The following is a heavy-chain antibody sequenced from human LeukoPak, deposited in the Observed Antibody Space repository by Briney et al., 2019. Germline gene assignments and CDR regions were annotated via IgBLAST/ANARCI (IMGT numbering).Heavy chain of an antibody. J-gene: IGHJ4*02. Sequence: PGGSLRLSCAASGFTFISYWMSWVRQAPGKGLEWVANIKQDGSEKYYVDSVKGRFTISRDNAKNSLYLQMNSLRAEDTAFYYCARDYYGDSYFDYWGQGTLVTVSS. V-gene: IGHV3-7*03. CDR1: GFTFISYW. D-gene: IGHD4-17*01. CDR3: ARDYYGDSYFDY. CDR2: IKQDGSEK.